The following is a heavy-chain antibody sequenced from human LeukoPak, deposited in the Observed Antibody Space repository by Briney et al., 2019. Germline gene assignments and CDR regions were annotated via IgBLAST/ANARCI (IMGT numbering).Heavy chain of an antibody. CDR2: IYGDGRI. Sequence: PGGSLRLSCAASGFTVTSNYMSWVRQAPGKGLEWVSVIYGDGRIHYADSVKGRFTISRDDSKNTLYLQMNSLRAEDTAVYYCVRESGYSYGLAGFFDYWGQGTLVTVSS. J-gene: IGHJ4*02. CDR1: GFTVTSNY. D-gene: IGHD5-18*01. V-gene: IGHV3-53*01. CDR3: VRESGYSYGLAGFFDY.